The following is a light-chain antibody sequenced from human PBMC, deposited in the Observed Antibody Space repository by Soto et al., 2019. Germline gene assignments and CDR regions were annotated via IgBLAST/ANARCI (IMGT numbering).Light chain of an antibody. CDR1: QSVSSSY. J-gene: IGKJ2*01. V-gene: IGKV3-20*01. Sequence: EIVLTQSPGTLSLSPGERATLSCRASQSVSSSYLAWYQQKPGKAPRLLIYGASSRATGIPDRFSGSGSGTDFTLTISRLEREDFAVYYCQQYGSSPYTFGQGTKLEIK. CDR2: GAS. CDR3: QQYGSSPYT.